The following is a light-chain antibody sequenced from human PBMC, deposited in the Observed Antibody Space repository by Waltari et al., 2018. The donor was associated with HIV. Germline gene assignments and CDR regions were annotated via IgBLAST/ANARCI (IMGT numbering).Light chain of an antibody. CDR2: DDR. Sequence: SYVLTQSPSVSVALGQTASIACGGNNIGSKSVHWYQQKPGQAPPLVIYDDRDRPSGIPGRFSGSNSGHTATLSIGRVEAGDEADYYCQVWESSSDHVVIGGGTKLTV. J-gene: IGLJ2*01. CDR3: QVWESSSDHVV. V-gene: IGLV3-21*02. CDR1: NIGSKS.